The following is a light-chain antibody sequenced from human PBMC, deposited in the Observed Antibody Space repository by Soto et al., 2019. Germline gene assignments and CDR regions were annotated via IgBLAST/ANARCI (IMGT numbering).Light chain of an antibody. J-gene: IGLJ2*01. CDR3: CSFAGNSTLN. CDR2: GGS. CDR1: SSNVGNYNL. Sequence: QSALTQPASVSGSPGQSITISCIGTSSNVGNYNLVSWYQQYPGRSPKLMIYGGSRRPSGISNRFSGSKSDNTATLTISGLQAEDEATYFCCSFAGNSTLNFGGGTKLTVL. V-gene: IGLV2-23*01.